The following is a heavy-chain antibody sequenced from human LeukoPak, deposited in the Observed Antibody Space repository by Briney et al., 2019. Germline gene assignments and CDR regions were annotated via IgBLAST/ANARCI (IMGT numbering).Heavy chain of an antibody. V-gene: IGHV5-51*01. CDR2: IYPGDSDT. CDR1: GYSFTSYW. D-gene: IGHD3-22*01. Sequence: GESLKISCKGSGYSFTSYWIGWVRQMPGKGLEWMGIIYPGDSDTRYSPSFQGQVTISADKSISTAYLQWSSLKASDTAMYYCARHEAYYYDSSGYYLWDYWGREPWSPSPQ. CDR3: ARHEAYYYDSSGYYLWDY. J-gene: IGHJ4*02.